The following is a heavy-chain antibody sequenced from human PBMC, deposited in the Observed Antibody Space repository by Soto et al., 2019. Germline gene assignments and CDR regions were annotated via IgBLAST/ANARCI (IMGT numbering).Heavy chain of an antibody. CDR1: GFTFSSYA. V-gene: IGHV3-30-3*01. D-gene: IGHD1-26*01. CDR2: ISYDGSNK. CDR3: CKGWGAFDI. J-gene: IGHJ3*02. Sequence: ESGGGVVQPGRSLRLSCAASGFTFSSYAMHWVRQAPGKGLEWVAVISYDGSNKYYADSVKGRFTISRDNSKNTLYLQMNSLRAEDTAGYYSCKGWGAFDIWGQGTMVTVSS.